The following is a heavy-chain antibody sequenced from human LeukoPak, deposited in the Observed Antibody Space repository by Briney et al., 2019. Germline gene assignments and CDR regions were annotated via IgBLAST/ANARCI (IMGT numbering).Heavy chain of an antibody. J-gene: IGHJ4*02. Sequence: LETLSLTCTVSGYSISSGYYWGWIRQPPGKGLEWIGSIYHSGSTYYNPSLKSRVTISVDTSKNQFSLKLSSVTAADTAVYYCATEVAGTPFLRYWGQGILVTVSS. CDR1: GYSISSGYY. V-gene: IGHV4-38-2*02. CDR2: IYHSGST. D-gene: IGHD6-19*01. CDR3: ATEVAGTPFLRY.